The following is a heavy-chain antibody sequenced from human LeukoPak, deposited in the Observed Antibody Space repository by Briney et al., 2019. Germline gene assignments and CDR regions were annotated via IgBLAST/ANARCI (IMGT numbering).Heavy chain of an antibody. J-gene: IGHJ3*02. CDR3: AKDQRDIVVVVAAGNDAFDI. D-gene: IGHD2-15*01. CDR1: GFTFSSYG. Sequence: SGGSLRLSCAASGFTFSSYGMHWVRQAPGKGLEWAAVISYDGSNKYYADSVKGRFTISRDNSKNTLYLQMNSLRAEDTAVYYCAKDQRDIVVVVAAGNDAFDIWGQGTMVTVSS. V-gene: IGHV3-30*18. CDR2: ISYDGSNK.